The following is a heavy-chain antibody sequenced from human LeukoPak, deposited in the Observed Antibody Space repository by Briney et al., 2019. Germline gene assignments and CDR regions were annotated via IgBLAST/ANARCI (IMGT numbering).Heavy chain of an antibody. J-gene: IGHJ5*02. CDR3: ARDRNWFDP. V-gene: IGHV1-18*04. CDR2: ISAYNGNT. Sequence: ASVKVSCKGSGYSFTGYYMHWVRQAPGQGLEWMGWISAYNGNTNYAQKLQGRVTMTTDTSTSTAYMELRSLRSDDTAVYYCARDRNWFDPWGQGTLVTVSS. CDR1: GYSFTGYY.